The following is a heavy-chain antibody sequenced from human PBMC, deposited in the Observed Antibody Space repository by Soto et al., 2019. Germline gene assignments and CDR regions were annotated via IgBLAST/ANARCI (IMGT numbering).Heavy chain of an antibody. CDR1: GGTFSSYT. D-gene: IGHD2-15*01. CDR2: IIPILGIA. CDR3: ARDLDCSGGSCYSRRGYYYVMDV. Sequence: QVQLVQSGAEVKKPGSSVKVSCKASGGTFSSYTISWVRQAPGQGLEWMGRIIPILGIAIYAQKFQGRVTITADKSTSTAYMELSSLRSEDTAVYYCARDLDCSGGSCYSRRGYYYVMDVWGQGTTVTVSS. J-gene: IGHJ6*02. V-gene: IGHV1-69*08.